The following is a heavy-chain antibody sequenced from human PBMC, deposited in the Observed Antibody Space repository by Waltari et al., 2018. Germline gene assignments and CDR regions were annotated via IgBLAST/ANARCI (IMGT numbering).Heavy chain of an antibody. D-gene: IGHD3-3*01. Sequence: QVQLQESGPGLVKPSETLSLTCAVSGYSISSGYYWGWIRQPPGKGLEWIGSIYHSGSTYYNPSLKSRVTISVDTSKNQFSLKRSSVTAADTAVYYCARGPDTYYDFWSGYYGNWFDPWGQGTLVTVSS. CDR2: IYHSGST. J-gene: IGHJ5*02. CDR3: ARGPDTYYDFWSGYYGNWFDP. CDR1: GYSISSGYY. V-gene: IGHV4-38-2*01.